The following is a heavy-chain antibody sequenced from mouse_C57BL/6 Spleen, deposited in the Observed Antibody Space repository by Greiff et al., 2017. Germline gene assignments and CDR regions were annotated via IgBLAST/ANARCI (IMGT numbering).Heavy chain of an antibody. V-gene: IGHV1-52*01. Sequence: QVQLQQPGAELVRPGSSVKLSCKASGYTFTSYWMHWVKQRPIQGLEWIGNIDPSDSETPYTQKFKDKATWTVDNSSSTAYMQLSSLTSEDSAVYYCAKGKGMITDYWGQGTTRTVSS. CDR2: IDPSDSET. J-gene: IGHJ2*01. D-gene: IGHD2-4*01. CDR1: GYTFTSYW. CDR3: AKGKGMITDY.